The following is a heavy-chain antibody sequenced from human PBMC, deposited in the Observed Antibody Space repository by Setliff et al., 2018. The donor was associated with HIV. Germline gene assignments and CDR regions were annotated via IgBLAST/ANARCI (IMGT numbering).Heavy chain of an antibody. CDR2: ISRSGGST. Sequence: PGGSLRLSCAASGFTFSSYAMSWVRQAPGKGLEWVSAISRSGGSTYYADSVKGRFTISRDNSKSTLYLQMNSLRVDDTAVYYCARAAGYTGGWGYGATYHYYMDVWGKGTTVTVSS. D-gene: IGHD6-19*01. CDR1: GFTFSSYA. CDR3: ARAAGYTGGWGYGATYHYYMDV. V-gene: IGHV3-23*01. J-gene: IGHJ6*03.